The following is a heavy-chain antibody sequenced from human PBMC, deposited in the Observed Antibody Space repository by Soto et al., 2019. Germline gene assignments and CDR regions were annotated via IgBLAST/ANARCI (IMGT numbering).Heavy chain of an antibody. D-gene: IGHD1-1*01. Sequence: QTLSLTCAISGDSVSSNSAAWNWIRQSPSRGLEWLGRTYYRSKWYNDYAVSVKSRITINPDTSKNQFSLQLNSVTPEDTAVYYCGGESWNTNYCYYGMYVWGQGTTVTVSS. CDR2: TYYRSKWYN. CDR3: GGESWNTNYCYYGMYV. CDR1: GDSVSSNSAA. J-gene: IGHJ6*02. V-gene: IGHV6-1*01.